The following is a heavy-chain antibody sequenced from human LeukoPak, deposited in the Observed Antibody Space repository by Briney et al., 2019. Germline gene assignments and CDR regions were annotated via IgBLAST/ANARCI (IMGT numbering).Heavy chain of an antibody. V-gene: IGHV3-33*01. D-gene: IGHD2-2*01. CDR2: IWYDGGNK. CDR3: ARVAVGYCSSTSCYGDY. J-gene: IGHJ4*02. CDR1: GFTFSSYG. Sequence: PGGSLRLPCAASGFTFSSYGMHWVRQAPGKGLEWVAFIWYDGGNKYYADSVKGRFTISRDNSKNTLYLQMNSLRAEDTAVYYCARVAVGYCSSTSCYGDYWGQGTLVTVSS.